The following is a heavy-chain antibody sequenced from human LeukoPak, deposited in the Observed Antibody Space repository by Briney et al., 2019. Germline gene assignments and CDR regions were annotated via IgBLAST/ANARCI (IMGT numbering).Heavy chain of an antibody. CDR2: ISYDGSNK. J-gene: IGHJ4*02. CDR1: GFTFSSYA. Sequence: PGRSLRLSCAASGFTFSSYAMHWVRQAPGKGLEWVAVISYDGSNKYYADSVKGRFTISRDNSKNTLYLQMNSLRAEDTAVYYCAKVGSSGGYLDYWGQGTLVTVSS. CDR3: AKVGSSGGYLDY. V-gene: IGHV3-30*04. D-gene: IGHD6-19*01.